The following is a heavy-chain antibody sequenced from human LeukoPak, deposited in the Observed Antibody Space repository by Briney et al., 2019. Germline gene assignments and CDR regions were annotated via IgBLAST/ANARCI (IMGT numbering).Heavy chain of an antibody. CDR2: IYPGDSDT. Sequence: EESLKISCKGSGYNFASYWIGWVRQMPGKGLEWMGIIYPGDSDTRYSPSFQGQVTISADKSISTAYLQWSSLKASDTAIYYCARRADCTSTSCYEYFDPWGQGTLVTVSS. CDR3: ARRADCTSTSCYEYFDP. D-gene: IGHD2-2*01. CDR1: GYNFASYW. J-gene: IGHJ5*02. V-gene: IGHV5-51*01.